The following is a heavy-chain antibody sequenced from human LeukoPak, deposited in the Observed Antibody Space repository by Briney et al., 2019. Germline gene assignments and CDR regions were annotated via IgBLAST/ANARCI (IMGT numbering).Heavy chain of an antibody. J-gene: IGHJ5*02. Sequence: ASVKVSCKASGYTFTSYGISWVRQAPGQGLEWMGWISAYNGNTNYAQKLQGRVTMTTDTSTSTAYMELRSLRSEDTAVYYCARDLPPSDSSGYSGFDPWGQGTLVTVSS. D-gene: IGHD3-22*01. CDR2: ISAYNGNT. CDR1: GYTFTSYG. CDR3: ARDLPPSDSSGYSGFDP. V-gene: IGHV1-18*01.